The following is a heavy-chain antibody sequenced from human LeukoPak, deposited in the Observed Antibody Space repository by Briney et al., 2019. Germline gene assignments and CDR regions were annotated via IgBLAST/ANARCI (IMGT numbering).Heavy chain of an antibody. D-gene: IGHD3-10*01. J-gene: IGHJ4*02. CDR2: MNPNSGNT. Sequence: ASVKVSCKVSGYTFTSYDINWVRQATGQGLEWMGWMNPNSGNTGYAQKFQGRVTMTRNTSISTAYMELSSLRSEDTAVYYCARGLALLWFGDTETSPFDYWGQGTLVTVSS. CDR1: GYTFTSYD. CDR3: ARGLALLWFGDTETSPFDY. V-gene: IGHV1-8*01.